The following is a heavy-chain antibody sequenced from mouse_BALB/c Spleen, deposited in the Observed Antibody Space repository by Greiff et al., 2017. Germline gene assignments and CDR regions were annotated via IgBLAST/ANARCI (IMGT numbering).Heavy chain of an antibody. CDR3: TRTHYYGSSLYLDY. J-gene: IGHJ2*01. CDR2: IYPSDSYT. V-gene: IGHV1-69*02. CDR1: GYTFTSYW. D-gene: IGHD1-1*01. Sequence: QVQLQQPGAELVRPGASVKLSCKASGYTFTSYWINWVKQRPGQGLEWIGNIYPSDSYTNYNQKFKDKATLTVDKSSSTAYMQLSSPTSEDSAVYYCTRTHYYGSSLYLDYWGQGTTLTVSS.